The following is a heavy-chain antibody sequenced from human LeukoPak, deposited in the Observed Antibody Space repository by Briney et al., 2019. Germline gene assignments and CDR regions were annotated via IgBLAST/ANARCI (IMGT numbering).Heavy chain of an antibody. J-gene: IGHJ3*02. V-gene: IGHV4-39*01. CDR3: ARPIWELDKAFDI. CDR1: GGSISSGGYY. CDR2: IYYSGST. Sequence: KPSETLSLTCTVSGGSISSGGYYWGWIRQPPGKGLEWIGSIYYSGSTYYNPSLKSRVTISVDTSKNQFSLKLSSVTAADTAVYYCARPIWELDKAFDIWGQGTMVTVSS. D-gene: IGHD1-26*01.